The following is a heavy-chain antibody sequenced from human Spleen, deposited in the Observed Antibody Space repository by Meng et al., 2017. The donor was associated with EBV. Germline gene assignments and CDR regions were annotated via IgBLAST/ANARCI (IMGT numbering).Heavy chain of an antibody. CDR2: IYYSGST. Sequence: QLQPQDAGPGHVKPSETLSLTGTVSGASISSRNYYLGWIRQPPGRGLEYIGTIYYSGSTYYNPSLKSRVAILVDTSKNQFSLKLSSVTAADTAVYYCAKKYYDTSGYPFSWFDPWGQGTLVTVSS. CDR3: AKKYYDTSGYPFSWFDP. D-gene: IGHD3-22*01. J-gene: IGHJ5*02. V-gene: IGHV4-39*07. CDR1: GASISSRNYY.